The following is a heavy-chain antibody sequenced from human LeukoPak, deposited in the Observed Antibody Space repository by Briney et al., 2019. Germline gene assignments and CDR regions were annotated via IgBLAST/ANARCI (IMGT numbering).Heavy chain of an antibody. CDR1: GFTFSSYA. D-gene: IGHD3-16*01. J-gene: IGHJ6*03. CDR3: ARAGELRYMDV. V-gene: IGHV3-23*01. CDR2: ISGSGGST. Sequence: GGSLRLSCAASGFTFSSYAMSWVRQAPGKGLEWVSAISGSGGSTYHADSVKGRVTISRDNVKNSLFLQMSSLRADDTAIYYCARAGELRYMDVWGKGTAVTVSS.